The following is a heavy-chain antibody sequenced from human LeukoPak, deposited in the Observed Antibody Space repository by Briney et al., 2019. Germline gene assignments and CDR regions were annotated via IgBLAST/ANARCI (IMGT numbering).Heavy chain of an antibody. CDR1: GYTFTSYG. CDR2: ISAYNGNT. Sequence: ASVKVSCKASGYTFTSYGISWVRQAPGQGLEWMGWISAYNGNTNYAQKLRGRVTMTTDTSTSTAYMELRSLRSDDTAVYYCARSGYCSSTSCQNAFDIWGQGTMVTVSS. J-gene: IGHJ3*02. D-gene: IGHD2-2*03. CDR3: ARSGYCSSTSCQNAFDI. V-gene: IGHV1-18*01.